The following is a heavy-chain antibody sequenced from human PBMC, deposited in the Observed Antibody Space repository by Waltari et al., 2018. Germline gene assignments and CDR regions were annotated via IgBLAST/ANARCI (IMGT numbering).Heavy chain of an antibody. J-gene: IGHJ5*02. CDR3: ARAFRSSWFGAWLDP. CDR2: MNPNSGNT. CDR1: GYTFIIHD. Sequence: VQLVQSGAEVKKPGASVKVPCKASGYTFIIHDSNWVRQATGQGLEWMGWMNPNSGNTGYAQKFQGRVTMTRNTSISTAYMELSSLRSDDTAVYYCARAFRSSWFGAWLDPWGQGTPVTVSS. D-gene: IGHD3-10*01. V-gene: IGHV1-8*01.